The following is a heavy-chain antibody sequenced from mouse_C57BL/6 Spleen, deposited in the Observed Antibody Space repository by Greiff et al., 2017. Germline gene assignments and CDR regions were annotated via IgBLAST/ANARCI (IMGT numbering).Heavy chain of an antibody. CDR2: ISYSGST. V-gene: IGHV3-8*01. CDR1: GYSITSDY. Sequence: DVMLVESGPGLAKPSQTLSLTCSVTGYSITSDYWNWIRKFPGNKLEYMGYISYSGSTYYNPSLKNRISITRDTSKNQYYLQVNSVTTKDTATYYCASSLSNPYWYFDVWGTGTTVTVSS. J-gene: IGHJ1*03. D-gene: IGHD2-5*01. CDR3: ASSLSNPYWYFDV.